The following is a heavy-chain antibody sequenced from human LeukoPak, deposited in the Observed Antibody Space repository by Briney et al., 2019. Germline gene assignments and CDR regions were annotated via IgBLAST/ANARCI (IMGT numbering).Heavy chain of an antibody. CDR1: GYTFTGYY. V-gene: IGHV1-2*02. D-gene: IGHD2-15*01. Sequence: ASVKVSCKASGYTFTGYYMHWVRQAPGQGLEWMGWINPNSGGTNYAQKFQGRVTMTRDTSISTAHMELSRLRSDDTAVYYCARCNGVCGYCWFDPWGQGTLVTVSS. CDR3: ARCNGVCGYCWFDP. CDR2: INPNSGGT. J-gene: IGHJ5*02.